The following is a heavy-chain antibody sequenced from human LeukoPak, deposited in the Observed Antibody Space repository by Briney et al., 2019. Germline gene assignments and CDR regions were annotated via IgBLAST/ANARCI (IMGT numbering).Heavy chain of an antibody. Sequence: GGSLRLSCAGSGFRFRSHGMHWVRQAPGKGLEWLGYIWYDGSNPDYVDPVKGRFTISRDNSKNTVYLQMNSLSAEDTAVYHCARFVGSDYTGSFDLWGQGTPVTVSS. CDR3: ARFVGSDYTGSFDL. CDR1: GFRFRSHG. J-gene: IGHJ4*02. D-gene: IGHD3-10*01. CDR2: IWYDGSNP. V-gene: IGHV3-33*01.